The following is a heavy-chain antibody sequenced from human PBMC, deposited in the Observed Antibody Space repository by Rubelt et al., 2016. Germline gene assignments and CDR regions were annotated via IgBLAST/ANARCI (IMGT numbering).Heavy chain of an antibody. CDR3: GRDLSGSIDY. CDR2: IGTAGDT. D-gene: IGHD3-22*01. V-gene: IGHV3-13*01. J-gene: IGHJ4*02. CDR1: GFTFSSYD. Sequence: EVQLVESGGGLVQPEGSLRLSCAASGFTFSSYDMHWVRQATGKGLEWVSAIGTAGDTYYPGSVKGRFTISRDNAKNTLHLQMNSLRVEDTAVYYCGRDLSGSIDYWGRGTLVTVSS.